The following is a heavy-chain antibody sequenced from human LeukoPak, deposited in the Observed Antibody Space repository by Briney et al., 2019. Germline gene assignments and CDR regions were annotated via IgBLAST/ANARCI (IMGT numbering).Heavy chain of an antibody. V-gene: IGHV4-61*02. CDR1: GASINSDNY. CDR3: ANGTNWFDP. CDR2: TSNTGNT. Sequence: SETLSLTCTVSGASINSDNYWSWIRQPAGKGLEWTGRTSNTGNTIYNPSPNSRVSVSVDTSKNQFSLKLSSVTAADTAVYYCANGTNWFDPWGQGTLVTVSS. J-gene: IGHJ5*02.